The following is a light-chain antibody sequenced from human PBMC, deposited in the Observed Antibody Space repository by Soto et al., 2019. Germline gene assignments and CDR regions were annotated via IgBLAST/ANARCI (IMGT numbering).Light chain of an antibody. CDR1: QTISSW. J-gene: IGKJ5*01. Sequence: DIQMTQSPSTLSGSVGDRVTITCRASQTISSWLAWYQQKPGKAPKLLIYKASTLKSGVPSRFSGSGSGTEFTLTISSLQSEDSAFYYCQQYNKWPITFGQGTRLEIK. V-gene: IGKV1-5*03. CDR2: KAS. CDR3: QQYNKWPIT.